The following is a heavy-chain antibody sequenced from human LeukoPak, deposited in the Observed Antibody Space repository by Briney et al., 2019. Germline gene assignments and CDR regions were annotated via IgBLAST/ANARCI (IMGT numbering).Heavy chain of an antibody. CDR3: ASAQNNHGYVYYGMDV. CDR2: IIPMFGTA. CDR1: GGTFDSHA. Sequence: ASVKVSCEASGGTFDSHAISWVRQAPGQGLEWMGAIIPMFGTANYAQKFQGRVAIIADKSTSTAYMELSSLRSEDTAVYYCASAQNNHGYVYYGMDVWGKGTTVTVSS. D-gene: IGHD5-12*01. J-gene: IGHJ6*04. V-gene: IGHV1-69*06.